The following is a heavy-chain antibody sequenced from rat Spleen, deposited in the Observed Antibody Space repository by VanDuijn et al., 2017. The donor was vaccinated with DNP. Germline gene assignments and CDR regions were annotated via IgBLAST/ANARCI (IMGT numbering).Heavy chain of an antibody. Sequence: EVQVLESGGGLVQPGNSLKLSCATSGFTFSTAWMYWYRQFPEKRLEWVARIKAKSNNYATDYTESVKGRFTISREDSKSSIYLQMNNLKEEDTAIYYCAYYYSSYIYWYFDFWGPGTMVTVSS. V-gene: IGHV6-6*01. D-gene: IGHD1-2*01. CDR2: IKAKSNNYAT. CDR3: AYYYSSYIYWYFDF. CDR1: GFTFSTAW. J-gene: IGHJ1*01.